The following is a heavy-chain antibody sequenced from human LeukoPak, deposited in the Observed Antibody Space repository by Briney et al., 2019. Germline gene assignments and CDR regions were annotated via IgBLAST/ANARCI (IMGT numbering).Heavy chain of an antibody. V-gene: IGHV4-59*08. CDR2: IYYSGGT. Sequence: SETLSLTCTVSSGSISSYYWSRIRQPPGKGLEWIGQIYYSGGTIYNPSLKSRVTISVDTSKNQFSLKLSSVSAADTAAYYCARHGTGQKAFNIWGQGTMVTVSS. CDR1: SGSISSYY. CDR3: ARHGTGQKAFNI. J-gene: IGHJ3*02. D-gene: IGHD1-14*01.